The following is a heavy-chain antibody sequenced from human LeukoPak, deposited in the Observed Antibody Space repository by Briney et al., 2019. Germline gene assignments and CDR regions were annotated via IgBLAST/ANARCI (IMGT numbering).Heavy chain of an antibody. CDR1: GFTFGSYG. D-gene: IGHD6-19*01. V-gene: IGHV3-33*01. J-gene: IGHJ4*02. Sequence: GGSLRLSCAASGFTFGSYGMHWVRQAQGKGLEWVAVIWYDGNNKYYADSVKGRFTISRDNSKNTLYLQMNGLRAEDAAVYYCARVQWLDNYYFDYWGQGTLVTVSS. CDR3: ARVQWLDNYYFDY. CDR2: IWYDGNNK.